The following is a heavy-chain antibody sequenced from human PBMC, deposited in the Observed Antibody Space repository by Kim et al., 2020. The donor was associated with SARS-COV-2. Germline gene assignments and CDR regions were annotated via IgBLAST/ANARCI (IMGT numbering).Heavy chain of an antibody. J-gene: IGHJ6*02. CDR2: IKQDEGAK. CDR1: GFMFGGYW. Sequence: GGSLRLSCEASGFMFGGYWMSWVRQAPGKGLEWVAKIKQDEGAKYDVDAVKGRFTISRDNAKNSVYLQMNSLRADETAGYYCARERGMSTSGSYYKGIEVWGQGTMVTASS. D-gene: IGHD3-10*01. V-gene: IGHV3-7*01. CDR3: ARERGMSTSGSYYKGIEV.